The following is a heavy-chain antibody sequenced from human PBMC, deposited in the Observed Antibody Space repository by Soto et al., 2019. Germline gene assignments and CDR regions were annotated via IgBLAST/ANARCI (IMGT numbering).Heavy chain of an antibody. CDR2: INTYNGDT. D-gene: IGHD2-8*01. V-gene: IGHV1-18*01. CDR1: GYTFTNYS. Sequence: QVQLVQSGAEGMKPGASGKVSCKPPGYTFTNYSFSWVRQAPGQGLEWMGWINTYNGDTNYAQICRGRVTMTTDTSTSTAYMELRSLRSDDTAVYYCARDRGLGPNHYMDVWGEGTAVTVSS. CDR3: ARDRGLGPNHYMDV. J-gene: IGHJ6*03.